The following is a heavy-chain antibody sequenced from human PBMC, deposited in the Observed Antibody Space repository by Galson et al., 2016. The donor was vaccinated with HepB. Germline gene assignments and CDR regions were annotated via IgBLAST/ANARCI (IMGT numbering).Heavy chain of an antibody. D-gene: IGHD3-3*01. V-gene: IGHV1-2*02. Sequence: SVKVSCKASGYTFGDHYIHWVRQAPGQGLEWMGCINPKSGAIKYTEKFQGRVTMTRDTSIRTTYMELSSLSSDDTAVYFCARGGRPQSYSFWSAYYGHERRSGELIDWFDPWGQGTQVIVSS. CDR3: ARGGRPQSYSFWSAYYGHERRSGELIDWFDP. CDR2: INPKSGAI. J-gene: IGHJ5*02. CDR1: GYTFGDHY.